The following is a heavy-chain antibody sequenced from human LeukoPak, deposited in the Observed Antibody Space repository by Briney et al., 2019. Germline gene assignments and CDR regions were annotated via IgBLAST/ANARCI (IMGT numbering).Heavy chain of an antibody. CDR2: ICGSGGST. Sequence: PGGSLGLSCAASGFTFSSYAMSWVRQAPGKGLEWVSAICGSGGSTYYADSVKGRFTISRDNSKNTLYLQMNSLRAEDTAVYYCAHVAGWAAAGTYYFDYWGQGTLVTVSS. J-gene: IGHJ4*02. V-gene: IGHV3-23*01. CDR3: AHVAGWAAAGTYYFDY. CDR1: GFTFSSYA. D-gene: IGHD6-13*01.